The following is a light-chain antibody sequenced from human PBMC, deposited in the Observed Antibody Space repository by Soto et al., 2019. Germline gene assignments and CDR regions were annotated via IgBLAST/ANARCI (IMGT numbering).Light chain of an antibody. Sequence: DIQMTQSPSSLSASVGDRVTITCRASQTMSTFLNWYQHKPGKAPKLLIYAASNLQSGVPSRFSGSGSGTDLTLTISSLQPEDFATYYCQQSYSIPFTFGPGTKVHIK. J-gene: IGKJ3*01. CDR3: QQSYSIPFT. CDR2: AAS. CDR1: QTMSTF. V-gene: IGKV1-39*01.